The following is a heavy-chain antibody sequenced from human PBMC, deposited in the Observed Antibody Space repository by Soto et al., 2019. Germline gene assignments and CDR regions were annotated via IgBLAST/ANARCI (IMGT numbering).Heavy chain of an antibody. CDR2: ISAYNGDT. Sequence: QVQLLQSGAEVKKPGASVRVSCKASGYTFTTSVITWVRQAPGQGLEWMGWISAYNGDTDYAQKFQGRVTMTTDTSTSTAYMELRSLRSDDSAVYYCARDFGELSYFDYWGQGTLVTVSS. V-gene: IGHV1-18*01. CDR1: GYTFTTSV. J-gene: IGHJ4*02. CDR3: ARDFGELSYFDY. D-gene: IGHD3-10*01.